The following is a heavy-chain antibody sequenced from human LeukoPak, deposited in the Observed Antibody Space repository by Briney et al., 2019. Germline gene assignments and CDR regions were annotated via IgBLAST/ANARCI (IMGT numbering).Heavy chain of an antibody. CDR3: TRAFGQVWYFDL. CDR2: IYRSGST. V-gene: IGHV4-59*01. Sequence: SETLSLTCTVSGGSISSYYWSWIRQPPGKGLEWIGYIYRSGSTNYNPSLKSRVTIPVDTSKNQFSLKLSSVTAADTAVYYCTRAFGQVWYFDLWGRGTLVTVSS. D-gene: IGHD2/OR15-2a*01. CDR1: GGSISSYY. J-gene: IGHJ2*01.